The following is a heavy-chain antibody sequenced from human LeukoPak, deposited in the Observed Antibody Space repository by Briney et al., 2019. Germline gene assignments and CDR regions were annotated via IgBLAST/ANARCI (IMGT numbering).Heavy chain of an antibody. CDR2: ISSSSSYT. CDR1: GFTFSDYY. D-gene: IGHD3-10*01. V-gene: IGHV3-11*06. CDR3: ASYGSGSYSLDY. J-gene: IGHJ4*02. Sequence: PGGSLRLSCAASGFTFSDYYMSWIRQAPGKGLEWVSYISSSSSYTNYADSVKGRFTISRDNAKNSLYLQMNSLRAEDTAVYYCASYGSGSYSLDYWGQGTLVTVSS.